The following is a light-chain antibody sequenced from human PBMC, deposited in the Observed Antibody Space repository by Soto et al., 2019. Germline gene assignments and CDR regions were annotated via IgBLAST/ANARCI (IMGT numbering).Light chain of an antibody. Sequence: QSALTQPASVSGSPGQSITISCTGTSSDVGGYNYVSWYQQHPGKAPKLMIYEVSNRPSGVSNRFSGSKSGNTASLTIPGLQAEDEADYYCSSYRSSSTPLIFGTGTKVTV. V-gene: IGLV2-14*01. J-gene: IGLJ1*01. CDR3: SSYRSSSTPLI. CDR1: SSDVGGYNY. CDR2: EVS.